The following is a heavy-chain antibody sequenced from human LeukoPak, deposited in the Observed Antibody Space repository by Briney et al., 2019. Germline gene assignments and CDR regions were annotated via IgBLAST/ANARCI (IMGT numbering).Heavy chain of an antibody. V-gene: IGHV3-23*01. CDR2: ISGSGGST. CDR1: GFTFSSYA. Sequence: EGSLRLSCAASGFTFSSYAMSWVRQAPGKGLEWVSAISGSGGSTYYPDSVKGRFTISRDNSKNTLYLQMNSLRAEDTAVYYCAKQQPYDSSGYSPSWGQGTLVTVSS. D-gene: IGHD3-22*01. CDR3: AKQQPYDSSGYSPS. J-gene: IGHJ4*02.